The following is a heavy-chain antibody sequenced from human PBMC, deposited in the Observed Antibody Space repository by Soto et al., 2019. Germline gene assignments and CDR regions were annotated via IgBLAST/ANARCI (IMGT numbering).Heavy chain of an antibody. CDR1: GGTFSSYA. D-gene: IGHD1-1*01. J-gene: IGHJ6*02. Sequence: QVQLVQSWAEVKKPGSSVKVSCKASGGTFSSYAISWVRQSPGQGLEWMGGIISIFGTANYAQKFQGRVTITADECTSTAYMERSSLRSEDTAVYYCAAANFAAQLRNDYYGMDVWGQGTTVTVS. CDR2: IISIFGTA. V-gene: IGHV1-69*01. CDR3: AAANFAAQLRNDYYGMDV.